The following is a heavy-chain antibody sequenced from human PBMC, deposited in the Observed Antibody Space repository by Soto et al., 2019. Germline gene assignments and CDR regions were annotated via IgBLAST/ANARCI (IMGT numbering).Heavy chain of an antibody. J-gene: IGHJ4*02. CDR1: GGSFSGFH. CDR3: ARCLSVFGAVAKLDY. D-gene: IGHD3-3*01. V-gene: IGHV4-34*01. Sequence: QVQLQQWGAGLLKPSETLSLTCAVYGGSFSGFHWSWIRQPPGKGLEWIGEINDSGSINYNPSLKSRVTISVDTSKDQFSLNLTSVTAADTALYYCARCLSVFGAVAKLDYWGQGTLVTVSS. CDR2: INDSGSI.